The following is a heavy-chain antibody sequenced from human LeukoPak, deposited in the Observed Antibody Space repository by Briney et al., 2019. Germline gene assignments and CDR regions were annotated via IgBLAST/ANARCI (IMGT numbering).Heavy chain of an antibody. Sequence: SETLSLTCTVSGGSISSYYWSWIRQPPGKGLEWIGYIYYSGSTNYNPSLKSRVTISVDTSKNQFSLKLSSVTAADTAVYYCASLGILTGYWVRDYWGQGTLVTVSS. CDR1: GGSISSYY. CDR2: IYYSGST. V-gene: IGHV4-59*12. J-gene: IGHJ4*02. CDR3: ASLGILTGYWVRDY. D-gene: IGHD3-9*01.